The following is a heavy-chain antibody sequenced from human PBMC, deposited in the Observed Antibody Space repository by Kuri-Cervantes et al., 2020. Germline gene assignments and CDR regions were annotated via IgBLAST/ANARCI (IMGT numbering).Heavy chain of an antibody. D-gene: IGHD6-13*01. CDR3: ARGGGSSWPTFEF. CDR2: IYYSGST. Sequence: SETLSLTCTVSGYSISSGYYWSWIRQPPGKGLEWIGTIYYSGSTHYNPSLKTRATISVDMSKNQFSLQLSSVTAADTAVYYCARGGGSSWPTFEFWGQGTLVTVSS. J-gene: IGHJ4*02. CDR1: GYSISSGYY. V-gene: IGHV4-38-2*02.